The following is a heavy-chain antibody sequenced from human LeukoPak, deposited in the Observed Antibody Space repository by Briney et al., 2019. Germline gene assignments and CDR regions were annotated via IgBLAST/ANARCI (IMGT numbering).Heavy chain of an antibody. CDR1: GGSFSGYY. D-gene: IGHD6-13*01. CDR3: ARGYSSSWYWFDP. V-gene: IGHV4-34*01. J-gene: IGHJ5*02. Sequence: SETLSLTCAVYGGSFSGYYWSWIRQPPGKGLEWIGEINHSGSTNYNPSLKSRVTISVVTSKNQFSLKLSSVTAADTAVYYCARGYSSSWYWFDPWGQGALVTVSS. CDR2: INHSGST.